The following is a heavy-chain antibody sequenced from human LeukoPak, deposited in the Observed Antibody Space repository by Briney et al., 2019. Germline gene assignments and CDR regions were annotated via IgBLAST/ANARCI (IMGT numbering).Heavy chain of an antibody. D-gene: IGHD5-18*01. J-gene: IGHJ5*02. Sequence: GGSLRLSCAASGFTFSSYSMNWVRQAPGKGREGVSSISSSSSYISYAASVKGRFTTSRDNAKNSLYLQMNSLRAEDTAVYYCASGYHNWFDPWGQGTLVTVSS. V-gene: IGHV3-21*01. CDR1: GFTFSSYS. CDR2: ISSSSSYI. CDR3: ASGYHNWFDP.